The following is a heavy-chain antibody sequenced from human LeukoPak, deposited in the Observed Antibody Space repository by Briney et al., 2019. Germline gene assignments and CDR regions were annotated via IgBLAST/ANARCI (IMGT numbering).Heavy chain of an antibody. CDR1: GYTFTSYY. D-gene: IGHD6-13*01. Sequence: ASVKVSCKASGYTFTSYYMHWVRQAPGQGLEWMGIINPSGGSTSYAQKFQGRVTMTRDTSTSTVYMELSSLRSEDTAVYYCARTSSSSWYFDWFDSWGQGTLVAVSS. J-gene: IGHJ5*01. CDR3: ARTSSSSWYFDWFDS. CDR2: INPSGGST. V-gene: IGHV1-46*01.